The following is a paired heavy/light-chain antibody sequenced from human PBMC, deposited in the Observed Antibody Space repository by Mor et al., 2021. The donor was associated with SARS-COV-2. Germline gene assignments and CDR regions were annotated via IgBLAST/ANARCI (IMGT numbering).Light chain of an antibody. V-gene: IGKV3-20*01. CDR2: GAS. J-gene: IGKJ3*01. Sequence: EIVLTQSPGTLSLSPGERATLSCRASQSVSSSYLAWYQQKPGQAPRLLIHGASSRANGIPDRFSGSGSGTDFTLTISRLEPEDFAVYYCQQYGSPPQITFGPGTKVDIK. CDR1: QSVSSSY. CDR3: QQYGSPPQIT.
Heavy chain of an antibody. V-gene: IGHV3-23*01. Sequence: EVQLLESGGGLVQPGGSLRLSCAASGFTFSVYGMSWVRQAPGKGLEWVSSIGTSDTYYVDSVKGRFTISRDNSKKTVYLQMISLRAEDTAVYYCAKDQFNGNGVWDAFDIWGQGTLVTVSS. D-gene: IGHD1-1*01. CDR3: AKDQFNGNGVWDAFDI. CDR1: GFTFSVYG. CDR2: IGTSDT. J-gene: IGHJ3*02.